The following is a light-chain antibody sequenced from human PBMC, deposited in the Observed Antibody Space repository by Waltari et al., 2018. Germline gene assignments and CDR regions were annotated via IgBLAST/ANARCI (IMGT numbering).Light chain of an antibody. CDR2: RAS. J-gene: IGKJ1*01. Sequence: IQMTQSPSTLSASAGDRVVITCRASQSVNTWLAWYQQRPGKAPNLLIYRASSSQSGVPSRFSGRGAETEFTLTINSLQPDDFASYYCQQYNSFPWTFGQGTKVEIK. CDR3: QQYNSFPWT. CDR1: QSVNTW. V-gene: IGKV1-5*03.